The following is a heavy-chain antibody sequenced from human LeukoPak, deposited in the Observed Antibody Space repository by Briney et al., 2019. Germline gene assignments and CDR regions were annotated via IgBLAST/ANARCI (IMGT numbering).Heavy chain of an antibody. CDR1: GFTFNNYG. J-gene: IGHJ3*02. V-gene: IGHV3-30*02. D-gene: IGHD3-10*01. Sequence: GGSLRLSCAASGFTFNNYGMHWVRQAPGKGLEWVAFIRYDGSNKYYADSVKGRFTISRDNSKNTLYLQMNSLRAEDTAVYYCARPSGSYYYDAFDIWGQGTMVTVSS. CDR3: ARPSGSYYYDAFDI. CDR2: IRYDGSNK.